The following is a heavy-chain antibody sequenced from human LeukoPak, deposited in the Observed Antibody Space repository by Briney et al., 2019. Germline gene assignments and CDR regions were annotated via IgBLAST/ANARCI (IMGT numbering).Heavy chain of an antibody. CDR3: ARAGSGYYSRVAYYFDY. V-gene: IGHV3-33*08. CDR2: IWYDGSTK. CDR1: GFTFSSYA. D-gene: IGHD3-22*01. J-gene: IGHJ4*02. Sequence: GGSLRLSCAASGFTFSSYAMHWVRQAPGKGLEWVAVIWYDGSTKYYADSEKGRFTVSRDTSKNMIYLQMNSLRAEDTAVYYCARAGSGYYSRVAYYFDYWGQGTLVTVSS.